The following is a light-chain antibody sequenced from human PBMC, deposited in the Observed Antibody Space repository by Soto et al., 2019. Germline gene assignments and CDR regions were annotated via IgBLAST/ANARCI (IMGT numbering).Light chain of an antibody. J-gene: IGKJ1*01. CDR1: QSASSN. V-gene: IGKV3-20*01. CDR2: GAS. Sequence: ERVMTQSPATVSVSPGERATLSCRASQSASSNLAWYQQKPGQAPRLLIYGASSRATGIPDRFSGSGSGTDFTLTISRLEPEDFAVYYCQQYGSSPWTFGQGTKVDIK. CDR3: QQYGSSPWT.